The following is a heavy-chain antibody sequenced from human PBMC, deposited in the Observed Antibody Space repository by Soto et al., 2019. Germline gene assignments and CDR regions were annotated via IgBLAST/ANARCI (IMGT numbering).Heavy chain of an antibody. CDR2: INQDGSER. CDR1: GFTFTNYW. V-gene: IGHV3-7*01. J-gene: IGHJ6*02. D-gene: IGHD2-15*01. Sequence: PGGSLRLSCVASGFTFTNYWMTWVRQAPGKGLEWVANINQDGSERTHVDSVKGRFTVSRDNAKNSLYLEMNRLRAEDTAVYYCARGDIVVVVAAGGMDVWGQGTTVTV. CDR3: ARGDIVVVVAAGGMDV.